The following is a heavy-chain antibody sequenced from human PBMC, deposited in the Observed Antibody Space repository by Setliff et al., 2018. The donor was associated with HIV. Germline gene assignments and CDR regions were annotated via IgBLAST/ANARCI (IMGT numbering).Heavy chain of an antibody. CDR1: GYSFTSYW. V-gene: IGHV5-51*01. CDR3: ASLRRDGYNFDAFDI. CDR2: IYPADSDT. J-gene: IGHJ3*02. D-gene: IGHD5-12*01. Sequence: PGASLKISCKASGYSFTSYWIGWVRQMPGKGLEWMGIIYPADSDTRYSPSFQGQVTISADKSISTAYLQWSSLKASDTAMYYCASLRRDGYNFDAFDIWGQGTMVTVSS.